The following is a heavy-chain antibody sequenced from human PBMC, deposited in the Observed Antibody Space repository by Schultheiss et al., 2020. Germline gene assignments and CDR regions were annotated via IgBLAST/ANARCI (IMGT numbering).Heavy chain of an antibody. D-gene: IGHD3-22*01. CDR3: ARDRTDRSGYFAFDI. CDR2: IYYSGST. J-gene: IGHJ3*02. Sequence: SETLSLTCTVSGYSISSGYYWGWIRQHPGKGLEWIGSIYYSGSTNYNPSLKSRVTISVDTSKNQFSLKLSSVTAADTAVYYCARDRTDRSGYFAFDIWGQGTMVTVSS. V-gene: IGHV4-38-2*02. CDR1: GYSISSGYY.